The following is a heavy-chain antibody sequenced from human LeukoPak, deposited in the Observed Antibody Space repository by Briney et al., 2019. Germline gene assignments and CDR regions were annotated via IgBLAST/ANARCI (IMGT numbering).Heavy chain of an antibody. CDR3: ARVLAVSGSPTDF. V-gene: IGHV1-2*02. CDR2: FNPSSGGT. CDR1: GYAFTDYY. Sequence: ASVKVSCKASGYAFTDYYIHWVRQAPGQGLEWMGRFNPSSGGTDYAQNFQGRVTIARDTSTGTAYMDLSRLRSDDTAVYYCARVLAVSGSPTDFWGQGTLVTVSS. J-gene: IGHJ4*02. D-gene: IGHD6-13*01.